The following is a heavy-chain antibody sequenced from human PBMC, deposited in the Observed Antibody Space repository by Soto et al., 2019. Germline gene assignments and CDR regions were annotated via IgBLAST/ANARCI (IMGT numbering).Heavy chain of an antibody. V-gene: IGHV1-69*02. Sequence: QVQLVQSGAEVKKPGSSVKVSCKASGGTFSSYTISWVRQAPGQGLEWMGRIITILGIANYAQKFQGRVTITADKSTRTAYMAVSSLRSEETAVYYCARDDGLSYCGGDCYSWGQGTLVTVSS. CDR3: ARDDGLSYCGGDCYS. J-gene: IGHJ4*02. CDR2: IITILGIA. CDR1: GGTFSSYT. D-gene: IGHD2-21*02.